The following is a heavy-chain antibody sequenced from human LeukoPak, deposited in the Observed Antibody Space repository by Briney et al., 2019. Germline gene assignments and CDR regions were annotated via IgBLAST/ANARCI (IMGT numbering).Heavy chain of an antibody. J-gene: IGHJ6*02. Sequence: PGGSLRLSCAASGFTFSSYAMHWVRQTPGKGLEWVAVISSEGTNKYYADSVKGRFTISRDNSKNTLYLQMNSLRVEDTAVYYCAGDLAGAAAYYYYYGMDVWGQGTTVTVYS. D-gene: IGHD6-13*01. CDR3: AGDLAGAAAYYYYYGMDV. CDR1: GFTFSSYA. V-gene: IGHV3-30-3*01. CDR2: ISSEGTNK.